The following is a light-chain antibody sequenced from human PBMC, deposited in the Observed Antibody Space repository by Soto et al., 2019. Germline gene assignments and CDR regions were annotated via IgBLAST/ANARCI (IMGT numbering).Light chain of an antibody. CDR1: QSFSTY. Sequence: DFQMTQSPSSLSASVGDRVTITCRASQSFSTYLAWYQQKPGKAPKILIYNADTLESGVPSRFSGSGYGTEFILTISSLQPDDFATYYCQQFSLYWAFGQGTKVDIK. CDR2: NAD. CDR3: QQFSLYWA. J-gene: IGKJ1*01. V-gene: IGKV1-9*01.